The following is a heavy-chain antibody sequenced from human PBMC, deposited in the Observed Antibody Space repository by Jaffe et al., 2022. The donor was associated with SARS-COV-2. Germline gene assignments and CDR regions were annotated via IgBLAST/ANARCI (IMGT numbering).Heavy chain of an antibody. Sequence: QVQLVESGGGVVQPGRSLRLSCAASGFTFSSYGMHWVRQAPGKGLEWVAVIWYDGSNKYYADSVKGRFTISRDNSKNTLYLQMNSLRAEDTAVYYCAREADSSYDILTGYYRWYYGMDVWGQGTTVTVSS. CDR1: GFTFSSYG. V-gene: IGHV3-33*01. CDR3: AREADSSYDILTGYYRWYYGMDV. J-gene: IGHJ6*02. CDR2: IWYDGSNK. D-gene: IGHD3-9*01.